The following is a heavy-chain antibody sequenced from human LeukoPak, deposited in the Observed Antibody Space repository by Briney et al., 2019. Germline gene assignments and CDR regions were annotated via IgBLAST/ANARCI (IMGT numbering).Heavy chain of an antibody. CDR2: ISSSGSTI. CDR1: GFTFSSYE. V-gene: IGHV3-48*03. J-gene: IGHJ4*02. D-gene: IGHD3-3*01. Sequence: GGSLRLSCAASGFTFSSYEMNWVRQAPGKGLEWVSYISSSGSTIYYADSVKGRFTISRDNAKNSLYLQMNSLRAEDMALYYCAKATYYDFWSGYVFDYWGQGTLVTVSS. CDR3: AKATYYDFWSGYVFDY.